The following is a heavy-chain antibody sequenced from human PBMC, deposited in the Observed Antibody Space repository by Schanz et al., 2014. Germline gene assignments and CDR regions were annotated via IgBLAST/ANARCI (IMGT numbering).Heavy chain of an antibody. V-gene: IGHV3-21*01. CDR2: ISSSSSYI. CDR1: GFTFSSYS. Sequence: VQLLQFGGGVVQPGRSLRLSCAASGFTFSSYSMNWVRQAPGKGLEWVSSISSSSSYIYYADSVKGRFTISRDNAKNSLYLQMNSLRAEDTAVYYCAREEGWGIAAAGLVDYWGQGTLVTVSS. D-gene: IGHD6-13*01. J-gene: IGHJ4*02. CDR3: AREEGWGIAAAGLVDY.